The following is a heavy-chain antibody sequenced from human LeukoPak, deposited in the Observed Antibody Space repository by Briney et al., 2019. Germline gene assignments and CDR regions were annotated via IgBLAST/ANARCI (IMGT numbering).Heavy chain of an antibody. V-gene: IGHV3-23*01. D-gene: IGHD3-22*01. CDR3: AKARLVTMVVVRDAFDI. CDR1: GFSFSSYA. J-gene: IGHJ3*02. Sequence: GGSLRLSCAASGFSFSSYAINWVRQAPGKGLERVSGGSGTGDRTYYADSVKGRFTISRDNSKNTMYLQMNSLRAEDTAVYYCAKARLVTMVVVRDAFDIWGQGTMVTVSS. CDR2: GSGTGDRT.